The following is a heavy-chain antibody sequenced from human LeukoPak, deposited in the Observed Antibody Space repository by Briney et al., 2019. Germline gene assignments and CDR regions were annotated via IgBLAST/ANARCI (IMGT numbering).Heavy chain of an antibody. CDR1: GGSISSYY. Sequence: PSETLSLTCTVSGGSISSYYWSWIRQPPGKGLEWVSYIRSGGTNTDYTGSVKGRFTISRDNAKNSLYLQMNSLRAEDTAVYYCARMNYVSSGWGAPFDYWGQGTLVTVSS. CDR2: IRSGGTNT. D-gene: IGHD1-7*01. J-gene: IGHJ4*02. CDR3: ARMNYVSSGWGAPFDY. V-gene: IGHV3-11*06.